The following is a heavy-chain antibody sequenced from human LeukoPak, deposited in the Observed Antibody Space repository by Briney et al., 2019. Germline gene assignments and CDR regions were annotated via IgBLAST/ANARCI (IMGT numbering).Heavy chain of an antibody. Sequence: GGSLRLSCAASGFTFSSYSMNWVRQAPGKGLEWVSAISGSGGSTYYADSVKGRFTISRDNSKNTLYLQMNSLRAEDTAVYYCAKDSLTYYYGSGSYVGGDAFDIWGQGTMVTVSS. J-gene: IGHJ3*02. D-gene: IGHD3-10*01. V-gene: IGHV3-23*01. CDR2: ISGSGGST. CDR1: GFTFSSYS. CDR3: AKDSLTYYYGSGSYVGGDAFDI.